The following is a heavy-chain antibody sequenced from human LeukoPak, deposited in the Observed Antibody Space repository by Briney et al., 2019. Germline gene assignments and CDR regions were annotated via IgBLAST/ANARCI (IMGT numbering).Heavy chain of an antibody. Sequence: GASVKVSCKASGYTFTSYGISWVRQAPGQGLEWMGWISAYNGNTNYAQKLQGRVTMTTDTSTSTAYMELRSLRSDDTAVYYCARYGSGSYYYYYGMDVWGQGTTVTVSS. CDR1: GYTFTSYG. CDR2: ISAYNGNT. D-gene: IGHD3-10*01. J-gene: IGHJ6*02. CDR3: ARYGSGSYYYYYGMDV. V-gene: IGHV1-18*01.